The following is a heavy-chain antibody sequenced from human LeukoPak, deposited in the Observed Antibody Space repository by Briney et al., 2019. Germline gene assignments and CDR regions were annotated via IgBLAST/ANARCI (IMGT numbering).Heavy chain of an antibody. CDR3: AREYGSGSYYSDDAFDI. CDR1: GGSFSGYY. V-gene: IGHV4-34*09. J-gene: IGHJ3*02. D-gene: IGHD3-10*01. Sequence: SETLSLTCAVYGGSFSGYYWSWIRQPPGKGLEWIGEINHSGSTNYNPSLKSRVTISVDTSKNQFSLKLSSVTAADTAVYYCAREYGSGSYYSDDAFDIWGQGTMVTVSS. CDR2: INHSGST.